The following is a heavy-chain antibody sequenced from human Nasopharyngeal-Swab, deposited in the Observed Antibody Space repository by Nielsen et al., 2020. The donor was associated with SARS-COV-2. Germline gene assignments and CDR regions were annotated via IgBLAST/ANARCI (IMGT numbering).Heavy chain of an antibody. V-gene: IGHV3-74*01. Sequence: GESLKISCAASGFTFSSYWKHWVRQAPGKGLVWVSRINSDGSSTSYADSVKGRFTISRANAKNTLYLQMNSLRAEDTAVYYCAREVVTARYYGLDVWGQGTTVTVSS. CDR1: GFTFSSYW. CDR2: INSDGSST. J-gene: IGHJ6*02. CDR3: AREVVTARYYGLDV. D-gene: IGHD2-21*02.